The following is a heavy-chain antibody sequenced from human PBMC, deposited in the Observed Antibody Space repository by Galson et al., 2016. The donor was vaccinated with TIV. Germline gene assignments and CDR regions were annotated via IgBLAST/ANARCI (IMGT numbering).Heavy chain of an antibody. Sequence: SLRLSCAASGFTFSLYGMHWVRQAPGKGLEWVAVIWFDGGNKYYADSVKGRFTFSRDNSQNTLYLQMSSLRAEDTAVYYCARERSPSLRYFDWLKNYSLDVWGQGTTVTVSS. CDR2: IWFDGGNK. J-gene: IGHJ6*02. V-gene: IGHV3-33*01. D-gene: IGHD3-9*01. CDR3: ARERSPSLRYFDWLKNYSLDV. CDR1: GFTFSLYG.